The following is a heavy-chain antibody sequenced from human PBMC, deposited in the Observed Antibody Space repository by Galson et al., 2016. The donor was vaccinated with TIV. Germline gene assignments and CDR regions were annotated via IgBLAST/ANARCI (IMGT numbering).Heavy chain of an antibody. V-gene: IGHV3-23*01. CDR3: AKGNSNHDREYLYFYYGMDV. J-gene: IGHJ6*02. Sequence: SLRLSCAASGFTFGHYAMTWVRQVPGKGLEWAAGISGSGYRTFYADSVKGRFTISRENSKNTLYLQMSSLRAEDTAVYYCAKGNSNHDREYLYFYYGMDVWGQGTTVTVSS. CDR1: GFTFGHYA. D-gene: IGHD2/OR15-2a*01. CDR2: ISGSGYRT.